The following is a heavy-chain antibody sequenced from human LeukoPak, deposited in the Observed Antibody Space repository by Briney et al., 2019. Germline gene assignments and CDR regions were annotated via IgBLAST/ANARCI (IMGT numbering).Heavy chain of an antibody. Sequence: SETLSLTCTVSGGSISSYYWSWIRQPPGKGLEWIGYIYYSGSTNYNPSLKSRVTISVDTSKNQFSLKLSSVTAADMAMYYCASGAVSRGGGDYWGQGTLVTVSS. CDR3: ASGAVSRGGGDY. CDR1: GGSISSYY. D-gene: IGHD2/OR15-2a*01. J-gene: IGHJ4*02. CDR2: IYYSGST. V-gene: IGHV4-59*01.